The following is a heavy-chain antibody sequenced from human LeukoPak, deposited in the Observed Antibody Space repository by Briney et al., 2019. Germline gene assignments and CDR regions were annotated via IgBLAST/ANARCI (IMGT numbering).Heavy chain of an antibody. V-gene: IGHV3-7*01. CDR1: GFTFSTYW. D-gene: IGHD5-18*01. CDR3: ARVQLFYYYGLDV. Sequence: GGSLRVSCAASGFTFSTYWMSWVRQAPGKGLEWVANIKQDGSEKYYVDSVKGRFTISRDNAKNSLYLQVNSLRAEDTAVYYCARVQLFYYYGLDVWGQGTTVTVSS. J-gene: IGHJ6*02. CDR2: IKQDGSEK.